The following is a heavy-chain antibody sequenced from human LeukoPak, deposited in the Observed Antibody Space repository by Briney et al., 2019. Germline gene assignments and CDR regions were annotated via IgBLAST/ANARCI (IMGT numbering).Heavy chain of an antibody. CDR1: GFTFSSYW. V-gene: IGHV3-74*01. CDR2: VNSDGSST. Sequence: GGSLRLSCAASGFTFSSYWMHWVRQAPGKGLVWVSRVNSDGSSTSYADSVKGRFTISRDNAKNTLYLQMNSLRAEDTAVYYCARSGFFSLYVDYWGQGTLVTVSS. CDR3: ARSGFFSLYVDY. J-gene: IGHJ4*02. D-gene: IGHD5-12*01.